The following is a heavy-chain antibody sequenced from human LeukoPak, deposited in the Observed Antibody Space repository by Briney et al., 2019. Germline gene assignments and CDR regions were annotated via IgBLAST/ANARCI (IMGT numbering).Heavy chain of an antibody. Sequence: ASVKVSCKASGYTFISYYMHWVRQAPGQGLEWMGIINPSGGSTKYAQKFQGRVTLTRDTSTSTVYMQLSSLRSDDTALYYCARGEFAFDIWGQGTMVTVSS. V-gene: IGHV1-46*01. CDR2: INPSGGST. D-gene: IGHD3-10*01. J-gene: IGHJ3*02. CDR3: ARGEFAFDI. CDR1: GYTFISYY.